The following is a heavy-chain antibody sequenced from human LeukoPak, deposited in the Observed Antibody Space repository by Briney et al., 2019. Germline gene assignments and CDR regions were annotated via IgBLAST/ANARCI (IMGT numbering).Heavy chain of an antibody. J-gene: IGHJ4*02. Sequence: SQTLSLTCAISGDSVSGNSVAWNWIRQSPSRGLEWLGRTYYRSKWYNDYAVSVKSRITINPDTSKNQFSLQLNSVTPEDTAVYYCARSGHCGGDCYSDYWGQGTLVTVSS. CDR2: TYYRSKWYN. D-gene: IGHD2-21*01. V-gene: IGHV6-1*01. CDR3: ARSGHCGGDCYSDY. CDR1: GDSVSGNSVA.